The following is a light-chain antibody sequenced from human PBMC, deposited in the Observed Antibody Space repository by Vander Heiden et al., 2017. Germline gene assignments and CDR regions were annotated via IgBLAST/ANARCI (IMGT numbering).Light chain of an antibody. CDR2: DAS. J-gene: IGKJ4*01. V-gene: IGKV3-11*01. CDR3: QQRSNWPGT. CDR1: QSVSSY. Sequence: EIVLTQSPATLSLSPGERATLSCRASQSVSSYLAWYQQKPGQAPRLLIYDASNRATGIPARFRGSGSGTDFTLTIISLEPEDFAVYYCQQRSNWPGTFGGGTKVEIK.